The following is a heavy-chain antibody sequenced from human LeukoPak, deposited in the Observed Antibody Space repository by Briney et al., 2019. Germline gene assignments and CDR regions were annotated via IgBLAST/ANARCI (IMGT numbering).Heavy chain of an antibody. J-gene: IGHJ4*02. CDR2: INGDGGRA. D-gene: IGHD5-18*01. Sequence: PGGSLRLSCAASGFTFISYWMQWARQAPGKGLGWVLRINGDGGRADFADSGEGRFTNTREYAKNTLYLQMNSVGDEDTAVYYCARDAPGNTALDYWGQGTLVTVSS. CDR3: ARDAPGNTALDY. CDR1: GFTFISYW. V-gene: IGHV3-74*01.